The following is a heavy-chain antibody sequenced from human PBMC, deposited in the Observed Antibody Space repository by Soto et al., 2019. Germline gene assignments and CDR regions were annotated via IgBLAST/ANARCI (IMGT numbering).Heavy chain of an antibody. CDR2: MNPNSGNT. CDR1: GYTFTNYY. V-gene: IGHV1-8*02. D-gene: IGHD1-1*01. Sequence: ASVKVSCKTSGYTFTNYYIHWVRQATGQGLEWMGWMNPNSGNTGYALKFQGRVSMTRNTSIYTVYLELSSLASDDTAVYYCVRMASSGTLNWFDPWGQGTLVTVSS. CDR3: VRMASSGTLNWFDP. J-gene: IGHJ5*02.